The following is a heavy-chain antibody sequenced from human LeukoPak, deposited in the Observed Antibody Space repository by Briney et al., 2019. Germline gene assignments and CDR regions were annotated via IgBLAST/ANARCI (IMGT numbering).Heavy chain of an antibody. CDR3: ARDRSGLHYFDY. Sequence: GGSLRLSCAASGFIFRNFGMHWVRQAPGKGLEWGAVIWYDGSNKYYADSVKGRFTTSRDNSKNMLFLQMNSLRAEGTAVYYCARDRSGLHYFDYWGQGTLVTVSS. J-gene: IGHJ4*02. CDR1: GFIFRNFG. V-gene: IGHV3-33*01. D-gene: IGHD5-12*01. CDR2: IWYDGSNK.